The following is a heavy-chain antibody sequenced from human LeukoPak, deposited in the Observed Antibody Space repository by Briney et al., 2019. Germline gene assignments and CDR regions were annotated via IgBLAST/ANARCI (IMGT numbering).Heavy chain of an antibody. CDR1: GFTFSAYG. CDR3: AKELTRPNRPVAGLNY. J-gene: IGHJ4*02. CDR2: ISYDGSNK. D-gene: IGHD6-19*01. V-gene: IGHV3-30*18. Sequence: GGSLRLSCAASGFTFSAYGMHWVRQAPGKGLEWVAIISYDGSNKYYPDSVKGRFTISRDDSKNTLYLQMNGLRTEDTAVYYCAKELTRPNRPVAGLNYWGQGTLVTVSS.